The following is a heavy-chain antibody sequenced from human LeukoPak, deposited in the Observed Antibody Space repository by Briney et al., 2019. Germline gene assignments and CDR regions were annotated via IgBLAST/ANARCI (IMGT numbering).Heavy chain of an antibody. D-gene: IGHD2-2*01. CDR3: ARGPGGDIVVVPARDRGYYYYYYMDV. CDR2: ISAYNGNT. V-gene: IGHV1-18*01. J-gene: IGHJ6*03. CDR1: GYTFTSYG. Sequence: ASVKVSCKASGYTFTSYGISWVRQPPGQVLEWMGWISAYNGNTNYAQKLQGRVTMTTDTSTSTAYMELRSLRSDDTAVYYCARGPGGDIVVVPARDRGYYYYYYMDVWGKGTTVTVSS.